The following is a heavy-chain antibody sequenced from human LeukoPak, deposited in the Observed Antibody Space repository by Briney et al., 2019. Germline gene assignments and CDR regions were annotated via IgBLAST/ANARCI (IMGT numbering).Heavy chain of an antibody. J-gene: IGHJ6*02. CDR2: INHDGSTT. CDR3: VRDRFYGLDV. Sequence: PGGSLRLSCAASGFAFSSSWMHWVRQAPGKGLVWVSRINHDGSTTNYVDSVKSRFTISRDNAKNTLYLQMNSLRAEDTAVFYCVRDRFYGLDVWGQGTTVTVSS. CDR1: GFAFSSSW. V-gene: IGHV3-74*01.